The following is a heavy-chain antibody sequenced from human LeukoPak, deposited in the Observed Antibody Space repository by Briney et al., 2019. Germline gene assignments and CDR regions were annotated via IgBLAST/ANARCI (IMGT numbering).Heavy chain of an antibody. CDR1: GGSISSYY. CDR3: ARSRSGSWPYYFDY. Sequence: PSETLSLTCTVSGGSISSYYWSWIRQPAGKGLEWIGRMYTSGTTNYNPSLKSRVTISVDTSKNQFSLKLSSVTAADTAVYYCARSRSGSWPYYFDYWGQGTLVTVSS. CDR2: MYTSGTT. J-gene: IGHJ4*02. D-gene: IGHD3-10*01. V-gene: IGHV4-4*07.